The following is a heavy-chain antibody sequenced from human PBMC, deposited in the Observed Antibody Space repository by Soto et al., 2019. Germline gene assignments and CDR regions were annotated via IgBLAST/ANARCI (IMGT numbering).Heavy chain of an antibody. J-gene: IGHJ6*02. CDR3: AKAAGEMPGTQSHYSGLDV. CDR2: IFPGDSDT. D-gene: IGHD1-1*01. Sequence: GESLKISCKASGYIFTRYWIGWVRQMPGKGLEWMGVIFPGDSDTRYSPSIEGQVTISADKSIGTAYLQWSSLKASDTGIYYCAKAAGEMPGTQSHYSGLDVWGQGTTVTVSS. V-gene: IGHV5-51*01. CDR1: GYIFTRYW.